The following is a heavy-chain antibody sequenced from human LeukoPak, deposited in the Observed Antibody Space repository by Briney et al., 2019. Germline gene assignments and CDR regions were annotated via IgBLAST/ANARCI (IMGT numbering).Heavy chain of an antibody. V-gene: IGHV3-11*01. Sequence: GGSLRLSCAASGFTFSDYYMSWIRQAPGKGLEWVSYISSSGSTIYYADSVKGRFTISRDNAKNSLYLQVNSLRAEDTAVYYCARRVYYYDSSGYFAHSDYWGQGTLVTVSS. D-gene: IGHD3-22*01. CDR3: ARRVYYYDSSGYFAHSDY. CDR2: ISSSGSTI. CDR1: GFTFSDYY. J-gene: IGHJ4*02.